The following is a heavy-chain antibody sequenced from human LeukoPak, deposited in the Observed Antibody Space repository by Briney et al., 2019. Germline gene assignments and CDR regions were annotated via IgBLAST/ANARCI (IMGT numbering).Heavy chain of an antibody. CDR2: IYYSGST. CDR3: ARGLWFGEFNWFDP. D-gene: IGHD3-10*01. CDR1: GGSISSYY. Sequence: SETLSLTCTVSGGSISSYYWSWIRQPPGKGLEWIGYIYYSGSTNDNPSLKSRVTISVDTSKNQFSLKLSSVTAADTAVYYCARGLWFGEFNWFDPWGQGTLVTVSS. V-gene: IGHV4-59*01. J-gene: IGHJ5*02.